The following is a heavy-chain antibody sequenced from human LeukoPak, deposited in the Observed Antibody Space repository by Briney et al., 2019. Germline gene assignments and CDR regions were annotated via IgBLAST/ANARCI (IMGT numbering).Heavy chain of an antibody. CDR1: GFTFSSYS. Sequence: GGSLRLSCAASGFTFSSYSMNWVRQAPGKGLEWVSSISSSSSYIYYADSVKGRFTISRGNAKNSLYLQMNSLRAEDTAVYYCARDRLPRGYSGYDTDYWGQGTLVTVSS. D-gene: IGHD5-12*01. J-gene: IGHJ4*02. V-gene: IGHV3-21*01. CDR3: ARDRLPRGYSGYDTDY. CDR2: ISSSSSYI.